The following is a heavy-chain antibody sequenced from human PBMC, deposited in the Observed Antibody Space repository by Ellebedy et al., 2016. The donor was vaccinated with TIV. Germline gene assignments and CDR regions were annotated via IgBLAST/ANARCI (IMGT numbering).Heavy chain of an antibody. D-gene: IGHD1-1*01. CDR1: GFTFSNCA. V-gene: IGHV3-64D*06. CDR2: INSDGSKT. J-gene: IGHJ4*02. CDR3: IKDTTPGGLDH. Sequence: GGSLRLXXSASGFTFSNCALQWVRQAPGKGLEYVSAINSDGSKTYYTDSVKDRFTISRDNAKNFLYLQMNSLGAEDTAIYYCIKDTTPGGLDHWGQGTLVTVSS.